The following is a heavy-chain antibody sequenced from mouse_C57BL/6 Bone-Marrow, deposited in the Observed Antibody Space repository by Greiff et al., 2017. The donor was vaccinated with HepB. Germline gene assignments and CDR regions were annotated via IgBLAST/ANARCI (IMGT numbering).Heavy chain of an antibody. CDR1: GYTFTEYT. Sequence: VMLVESGAELVKPGASVKLSCKASGYTFTEYTIHWVKQRSGQGLEWIGWFYPGSGSIKYNEKFKDKATLTADKSSSTVYMELSRLTSEDSAVYFCARHANYYELFAYWGQGTLVTVSA. D-gene: IGHD2-4*01. CDR3: ARHANYYELFAY. CDR2: FYPGSGSI. V-gene: IGHV1-62-2*01. J-gene: IGHJ3*01.